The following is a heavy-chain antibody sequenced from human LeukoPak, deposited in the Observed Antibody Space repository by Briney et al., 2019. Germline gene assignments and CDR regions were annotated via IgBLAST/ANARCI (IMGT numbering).Heavy chain of an antibody. Sequence: SETLSLTCTVSGDSIRSGGYYWSWIRQHPGKGLEWIGYIYYSGRSSYNPSLKSRVIISVDTSKNQFSLNLSSVTAADTAVFYCARAQYRYGSFYFDYWGQGTLVTVSS. V-gene: IGHV4-31*03. CDR1: GDSIRSGGYY. D-gene: IGHD5-18*01. CDR3: ARAQYRYGSFYFDY. CDR2: IYYSGRS. J-gene: IGHJ4*02.